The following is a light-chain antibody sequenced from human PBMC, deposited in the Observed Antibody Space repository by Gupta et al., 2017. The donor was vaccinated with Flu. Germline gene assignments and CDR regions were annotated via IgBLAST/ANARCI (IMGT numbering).Light chain of an antibody. CDR2: QAS. V-gene: IGKV1-5*03. CDR3: QQYNSYSRYT. Sequence: RVTISCRASQDIRSWLAWYQQKPGKAPKLLIYQASKVQNGVPSRFSGSESETEFTLTISSLQPDDFATYYCQQYNSYSRYTFGQGTKLEIK. CDR1: QDIRSW. J-gene: IGKJ2*01.